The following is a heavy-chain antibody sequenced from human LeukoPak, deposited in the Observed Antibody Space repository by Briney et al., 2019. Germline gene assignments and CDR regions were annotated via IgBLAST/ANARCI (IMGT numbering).Heavy chain of an antibody. CDR3: ARTGHDSSGYYYKH. CDR1: GYTFTNYG. CDR2: ISAYNGNT. Sequence: ASVKVSCKASGYTFTNYGISWVRQAPGQGLEWMGWISAYNGNTNYAQNFQGRVTMTTDTSTSTAYMELRSLRSDDTAVYYCARTGHDSSGYYYKHWGQGTLVTVSS. D-gene: IGHD3-22*01. J-gene: IGHJ1*01. V-gene: IGHV1-18*01.